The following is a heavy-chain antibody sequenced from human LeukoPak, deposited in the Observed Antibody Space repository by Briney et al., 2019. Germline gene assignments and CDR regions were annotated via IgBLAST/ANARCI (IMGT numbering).Heavy chain of an antibody. V-gene: IGHV1-46*01. Sequence: ASVKVSCKASGYTLTSYYLHWVRQAPGQGLEWMGIINPNGGSTSHAQKFQGRVTMTRDTSTSTVYMELNSLTSEDTAVYYCARKPLNDYGAHFEYWGQGTLVTVSS. CDR2: INPNGGST. CDR1: GYTLTSYY. CDR3: ARKPLNDYGAHFEY. J-gene: IGHJ4*02. D-gene: IGHD4-17*01.